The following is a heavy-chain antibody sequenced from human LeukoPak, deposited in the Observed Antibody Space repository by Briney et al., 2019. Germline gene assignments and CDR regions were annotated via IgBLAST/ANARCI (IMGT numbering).Heavy chain of an antibody. CDR3: ARGKYGDYD. Sequence: SETLSLTCAGYGGSFSGYYWSWIRQPPGKGLEWIGEINHSGSTNYNPSLKSRVTISVDTSKNQFSLKLSSVTAADTAVYYCARGKYGDYDWGQGTLVTVSS. J-gene: IGHJ4*02. CDR1: GGSFSGYY. D-gene: IGHD4-17*01. V-gene: IGHV4-34*01. CDR2: INHSGST.